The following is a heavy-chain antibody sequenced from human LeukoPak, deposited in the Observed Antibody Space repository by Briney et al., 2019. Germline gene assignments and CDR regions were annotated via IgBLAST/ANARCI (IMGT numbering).Heavy chain of an antibody. CDR3: ASWKRWLQAGWDYFDY. CDR1: GFTFSSYA. Sequence: GGSLRLSCAASGFTFSSYAMHWVRQAPGKGLEWVALISYDKSNKYYADSVKGRFTICRDNSKNTLFVQMNSLRTEDTAVYYCASWKRWLQAGWDYFDYWGQGTLVTVSS. D-gene: IGHD5-24*01. CDR2: ISYDKSNK. J-gene: IGHJ4*02. V-gene: IGHV3-30-3*01.